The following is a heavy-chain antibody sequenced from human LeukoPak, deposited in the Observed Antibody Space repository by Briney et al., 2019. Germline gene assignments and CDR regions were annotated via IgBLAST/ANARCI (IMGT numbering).Heavy chain of an antibody. D-gene: IGHD3-22*01. CDR2: IKPDGSEK. CDR1: GFTFTTYW. V-gene: IGHV3-7*03. Sequence: GGSLRLSCAASGFTFTTYWMSWVRQAPGKGLEWVANIKPDGSEKYYVDSVKGRFTISRDNAKNSLYLQMNSLRAEDTALYYCAKDEDSSGYTIDYWGQGTLVTVSS. CDR3: AKDEDSSGYTIDY. J-gene: IGHJ4*02.